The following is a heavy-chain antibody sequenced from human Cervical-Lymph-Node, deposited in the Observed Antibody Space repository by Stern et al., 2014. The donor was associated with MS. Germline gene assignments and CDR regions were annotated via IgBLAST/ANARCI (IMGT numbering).Heavy chain of an antibody. D-gene: IGHD3-22*01. CDR1: GDSISGSY. V-gene: IGHV4-59*01. CDR2: FSYGGST. Sequence: QVQLVESGPGLVKPSETLSLTCAVSGDSISGSYWIWIRQPPGKGLEWIGYFSYGGSTSYNPSLKSRLTISVDTSKNQFSLRLSSVTAADTAMYYCARAQGGYYDTSGYYLDYWGQGTLVTVS. J-gene: IGHJ4*02. CDR3: ARAQGGYYDTSGYYLDY.